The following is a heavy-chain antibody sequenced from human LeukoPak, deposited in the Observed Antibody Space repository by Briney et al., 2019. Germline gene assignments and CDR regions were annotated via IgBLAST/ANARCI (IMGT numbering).Heavy chain of an antibody. Sequence: ASVKVSCKASGYTFIDYHLHGVRQAPGQGLEWMGRINPKSGGTNYAQKFQGRVTMTRDTSISTAYMELSSLRSDDTAVYFCVRDIDYYDSSGFGGGYYYYYYMDVWGRGTTVTVSS. J-gene: IGHJ6*03. CDR3: VRDIDYYDSSGFGGGYYYYYYMDV. CDR1: GYTFIDYH. D-gene: IGHD3-22*01. V-gene: IGHV1-2*06. CDR2: INPKSGGT.